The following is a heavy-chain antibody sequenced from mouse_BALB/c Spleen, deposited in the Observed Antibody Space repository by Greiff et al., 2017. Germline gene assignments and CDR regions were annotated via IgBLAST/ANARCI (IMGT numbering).Heavy chain of an antibody. V-gene: IGHV5-6*01. CDR1: GFTFSSYG. CDR2: ISSGGSYT. J-gene: IGHJ2*01. D-gene: IGHD1-3*01. CDR3: ARLTPYFDY. Sequence: EVKLMESGGDLVKPGGSLKLSCAASGFTFSSYGMSWVRQTPDKRLEWVATISSGGSYTYYPDSVKGRFTISRDNAKNTLYLQMSSLKSEDTAMYYCARLTPYFDYWGQGTTLTVSS.